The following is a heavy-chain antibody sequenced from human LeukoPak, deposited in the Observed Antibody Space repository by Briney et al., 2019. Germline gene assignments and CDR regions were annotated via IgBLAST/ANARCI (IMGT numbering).Heavy chain of an antibody. D-gene: IGHD3-16*01. J-gene: IGHJ4*02. CDR1: GFIFDNSL. Sequence: GGSLKLSCVASGFIFDNSLMHWLRKAPGKGLDWISLISRDGSTQYYADSVKGRFTISRDNSKNSLFLQMNSLTTEDTVVYFCARDIRGNCFDSWGQGTLVTVSS. CDR3: ARDIRGNCFDS. CDR2: ISRDGSTQ. V-gene: IGHV3-43*01.